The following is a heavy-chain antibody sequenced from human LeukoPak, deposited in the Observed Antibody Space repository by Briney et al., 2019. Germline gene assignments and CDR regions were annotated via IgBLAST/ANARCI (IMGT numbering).Heavy chain of an antibody. CDR1: GFTFSSYS. CDR3: AKGQDIVVVVAATPWYFDL. J-gene: IGHJ2*01. CDR2: ISSSSSYI. D-gene: IGHD2-15*01. Sequence: GGSLRLSCAASGFTFSSYSMNWVRQAPGKGLEWVSSISSSSSYIYYADSVKGRFTISRDNSKNTLYLQMNSLRAEDTAVYYCAKGQDIVVVVAATPWYFDLWGRGTLVTVSS. V-gene: IGHV3-21*04.